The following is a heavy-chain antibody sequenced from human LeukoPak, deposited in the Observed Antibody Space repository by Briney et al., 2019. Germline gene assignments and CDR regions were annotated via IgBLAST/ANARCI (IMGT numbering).Heavy chain of an antibody. D-gene: IGHD1-26*01. Sequence: PGGSLRLSCAASGFTFSSFAMHWVRQPTGKGLEWVSAVGATGETYYPDSVKDRFTISRENAKNTLFLHMNTLRAEDTAIYYCAKDRTVGASYWYFDLWGRGTLVTVSS. J-gene: IGHJ2*01. CDR1: GFTFSSFA. CDR2: VGATGET. CDR3: AKDRTVGASYWYFDL. V-gene: IGHV3-13*01.